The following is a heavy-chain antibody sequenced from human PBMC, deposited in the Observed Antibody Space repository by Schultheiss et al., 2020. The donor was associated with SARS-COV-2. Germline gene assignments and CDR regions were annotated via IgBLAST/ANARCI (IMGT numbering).Heavy chain of an antibody. CDR1: GYTFTSYG. V-gene: IGHV1-2*02. J-gene: IGHJ3*02. CDR3: ARAGSSWHDAFDI. D-gene: IGHD6-13*01. Sequence: ASVKVSCKASGYTFTSYGISWVRQAPGQGLEWMGWINPNSGGTNYAQKFQGRVTMTRDTSISTAYMELSRLRSDDTAVYYCARAGSSWHDAFDIWGQGTMVTVSS. CDR2: INPNSGGT.